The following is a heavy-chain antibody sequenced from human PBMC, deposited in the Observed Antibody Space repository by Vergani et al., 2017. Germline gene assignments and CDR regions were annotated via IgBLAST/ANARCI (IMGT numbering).Heavy chain of an antibody. J-gene: IGHJ6*02. CDR2: ISYDGSNK. CDR1: GFTFSSYG. Sequence: VQLLESGGGLVQPGGSLRLSCAASGFTFSSYGMHWVRQAPGKGLEWVAVISYDGSNKYYADSVKGRFTISRDNSKNTLYLQMNSLRAEDTAVYYCAKGLHRFFYGMDVWGQGTTVTVSS. V-gene: IGHV3-30*18. CDR3: AKGLHRFFYGMDV. D-gene: IGHD3-3*01.